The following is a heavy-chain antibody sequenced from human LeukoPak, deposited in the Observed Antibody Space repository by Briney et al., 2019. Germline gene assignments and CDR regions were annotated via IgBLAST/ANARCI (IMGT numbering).Heavy chain of an antibody. CDR1: GYSFGSYW. Sequence: GESLKISCKCSGYSFGSYWIACVRQMPGKGLEWMGIIYPRDSDTKFSPSFQGQLTISADNSINTAYLQWSSLKGSDTAMYYCARHVGIYSVARMDVWGNGTRVIVSS. CDR3: ARHVGIYSVARMDV. D-gene: IGHD1-26*01. J-gene: IGHJ6*03. CDR2: IYPRDSDT. V-gene: IGHV5-51*01.